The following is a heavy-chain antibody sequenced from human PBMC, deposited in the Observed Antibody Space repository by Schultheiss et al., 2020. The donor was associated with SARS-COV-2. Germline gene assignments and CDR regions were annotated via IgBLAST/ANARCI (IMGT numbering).Heavy chain of an antibody. CDR2: IYHSGST. Sequence: SETLSLTCTVSGGSFSIFYWSWIRQPPGKGLEWIGEIYHSGSTNYNPSLKSRVTISVDTSKNQFSLKLSSVTAADTAVYYCARDPGYCSSTNCYRAWFDPWGQGTLVTVSS. CDR1: GGSFSIFY. V-gene: IGHV4-34*01. CDR3: ARDPGYCSSTNCYRAWFDP. D-gene: IGHD2-2*01. J-gene: IGHJ5*02.